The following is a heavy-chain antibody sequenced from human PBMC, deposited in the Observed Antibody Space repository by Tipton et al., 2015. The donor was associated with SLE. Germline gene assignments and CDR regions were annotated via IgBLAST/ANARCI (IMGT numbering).Heavy chain of an antibody. CDR3: AREQRITMIVVVHWYFDL. J-gene: IGHJ2*01. V-gene: IGHV3-11*06. D-gene: IGHD3-22*01. Sequence: SLRLSCAASGFTFSDYYMSWIRQAPGKGLEWVSYISSSSSYTNYADSVKGRFTISRDNSKNTLYLQMNSLRAEDTAVYYCAREQRITMIVVVHWYFDLWGRGTLVTVSS. CDR2: ISSSSSYT. CDR1: GFTFSDYY.